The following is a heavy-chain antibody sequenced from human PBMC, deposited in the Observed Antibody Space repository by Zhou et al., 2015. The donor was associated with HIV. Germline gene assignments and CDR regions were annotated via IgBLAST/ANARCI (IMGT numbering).Heavy chain of an antibody. V-gene: IGHV1-18*01. CDR1: GYTFISYG. J-gene: IGHJ6*01. CDR3: ARRLGATADNYYGMDV. CDR2: ISAHNRNT. Sequence: QLQLVQSGPEVKKPGASVKVSCKASGYTFISYGISWVRQAPGQGLEWMAWISAHNRNTNYTEGRVTMTTETSTSTAYMELRNLRPDDTAVYYCARRLGATADNYYGMDVWGQGTTVTVSS. D-gene: IGHD1-26*01.